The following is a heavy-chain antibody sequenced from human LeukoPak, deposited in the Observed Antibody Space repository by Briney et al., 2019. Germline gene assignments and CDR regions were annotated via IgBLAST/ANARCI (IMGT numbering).Heavy chain of an antibody. CDR3: ARSGIAVAGTIFDY. Sequence: ASVKVSCKASGYTFASYGISWVRQAPGQGLEWIGWNSAYNGNTNYAQKTQGRVTMTTETSTSTAYMELRSLRSDDTAVYYCARSGIAVAGTIFDYWGQGTLVTVSS. D-gene: IGHD6-19*01. J-gene: IGHJ4*02. CDR2: NSAYNGNT. V-gene: IGHV1-18*01. CDR1: GYTFASYG.